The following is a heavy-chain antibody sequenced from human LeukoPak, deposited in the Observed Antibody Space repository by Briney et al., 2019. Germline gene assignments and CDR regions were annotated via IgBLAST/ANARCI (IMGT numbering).Heavy chain of an antibody. CDR3: GRGGIAAAASGIDY. Sequence: TLSLTCAVSGGSISSGGYSWSWIRQPRGRGLEWIGYIYQNGNTYYNPSLKSRVTISVDRSKNQFSLNLSSVTAADTAVYYCGRGGIAAAASGIDYWGQGTLVAVSS. CDR2: IYQNGNT. D-gene: IGHD6-13*01. V-gene: IGHV4-30-2*01. CDR1: GGSISSGGYS. J-gene: IGHJ4*02.